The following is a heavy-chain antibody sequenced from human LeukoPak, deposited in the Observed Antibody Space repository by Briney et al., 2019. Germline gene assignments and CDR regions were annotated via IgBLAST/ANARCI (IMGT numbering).Heavy chain of an antibody. D-gene: IGHD3-22*01. CDR3: ARDYYDDAFDI. CDR2: IYSGGST. CDR1: GFTVSSNY. V-gene: IGHV3-66*02. Sequence: GGSLRLSCAASGFTVSSNYMSWVRQAPGKGLEWVSVIYSGGSTYYADSVKGRFTISRDNSKNTLYLQMNSLRAEDTAVYYCARDYYDDAFDIWGQGTMAIVSS. J-gene: IGHJ3*02.